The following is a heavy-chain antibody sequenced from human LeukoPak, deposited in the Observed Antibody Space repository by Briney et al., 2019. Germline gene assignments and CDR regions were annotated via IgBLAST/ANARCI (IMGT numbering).Heavy chain of an antibody. CDR2: IYYSGTT. V-gene: IGHV4-59*08. CDR1: GGSISSYY. J-gene: IGHJ4*02. D-gene: IGHD3-22*01. CDR3: ARLGYYDSSGYNY. Sequence: SETLSLSCTVSGGSISSYYWSWIRQPPGKGLEWVGYIYYSGTTNYNPSLKSRVTISVDTSKNQFTLKLSSVTAADTAVYYCARLGYYDSSGYNYWGQGTLVTVSS.